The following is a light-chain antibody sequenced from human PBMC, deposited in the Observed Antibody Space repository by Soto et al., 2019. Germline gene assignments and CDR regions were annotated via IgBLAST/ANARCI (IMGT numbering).Light chain of an antibody. Sequence: EIGLTQCPAALSVSPGERVTLSCWASQSVGSTLNWYQQRPGQAPRLLIYYTSIRATGIPARFSGSGSGTEFTLTIASLQSEDFGVYYCQRFNRWPLSFGGGTKV. CDR3: QRFNRWPLS. V-gene: IGKV3-15*01. CDR2: YTS. J-gene: IGKJ4*01. CDR1: QSVGST.